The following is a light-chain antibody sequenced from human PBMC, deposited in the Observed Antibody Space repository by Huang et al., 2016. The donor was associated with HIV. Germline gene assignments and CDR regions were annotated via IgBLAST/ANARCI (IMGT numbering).Light chain of an antibody. Sequence: DIQMTQSPSSLSASVGDRVTITCRASQGIGNSLACDQQKPEKAPRLLLYATSTLESGVPSRFSGSGSGTHYTLTINTLQPEDIASYYCQQYHSLPWTFGQGTKVEIK. CDR1: QGIGNS. CDR3: QQYHSLPWT. J-gene: IGKJ1*01. CDR2: ATS. V-gene: IGKV1-NL1*01.